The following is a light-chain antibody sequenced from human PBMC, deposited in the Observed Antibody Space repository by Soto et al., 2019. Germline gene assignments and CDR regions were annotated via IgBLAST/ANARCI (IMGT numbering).Light chain of an antibody. V-gene: IGKV3-20*01. CDR3: QQYGSSPPRYT. CDR2: GAS. J-gene: IGKJ2*01. Sequence: EIVLTQSPGTLSLSPGERATLSCRASQSVSSSYLAWYQQKPGQAPRLLIYGASSRATGIPDRFSGRGSGTDFPLTISRLEPEDFAVYYCQQYGSSPPRYTFGQGTKLEIK. CDR1: QSVSSSY.